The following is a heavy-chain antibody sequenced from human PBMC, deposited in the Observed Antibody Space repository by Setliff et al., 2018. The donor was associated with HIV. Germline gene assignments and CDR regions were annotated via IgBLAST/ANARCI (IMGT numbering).Heavy chain of an antibody. CDR3: VKDPSPLAVAIYYFDY. Sequence: GGSLRLSCAASGFTFSSYTMSWVRQAPGKGLEWVSGIYDSGDRTYYADSVKGRFTISRDNSKNTLYLQMNSLRAADTAVYYCVKDPSPLAVAIYYFDYWGQGTLVTVSS. CDR1: GFTFSSYT. J-gene: IGHJ4*02. CDR2: IYDSGDRT. V-gene: IGHV3-23*01. D-gene: IGHD6-19*01.